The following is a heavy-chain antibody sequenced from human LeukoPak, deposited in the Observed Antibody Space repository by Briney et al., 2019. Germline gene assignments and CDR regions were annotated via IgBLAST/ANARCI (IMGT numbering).Heavy chain of an antibody. CDR3: ARQDLRTTMLRGAPVNWFDP. CDR1: GGSISSSSYY. D-gene: IGHD3-10*01. CDR2: IYYSGST. Sequence: ASETLSLTCTVSGGSISSSSYYWGWIRQPPGKGLEWIGSIYYSGSTYYSPSLKSRVTISVDMSKNQFSLKLSSVTAADTALYYCARQDLRTTMLRGAPVNWFDPWGQGTLVTVSS. J-gene: IGHJ5*02. V-gene: IGHV4-39*01.